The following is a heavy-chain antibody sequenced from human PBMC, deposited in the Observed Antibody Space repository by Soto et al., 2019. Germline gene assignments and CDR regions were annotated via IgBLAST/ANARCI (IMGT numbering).Heavy chain of an antibody. V-gene: IGHV3-33*01. CDR1: GFTFSSYG. D-gene: IGHD2-15*01. CDR2: IWYDGSNK. Sequence: QVQLVESGGGVVQPGRSLRLSCAASGFTFSSYGMHWVRQAPGKGLEWVAVIWYDGSNKYYADSVKGRFTISRDNSKNTRYLQMNSLRAEDTAVYYCARDLRGGSWQTAFGYWGQGTLVTVSS. J-gene: IGHJ4*02. CDR3: ARDLRGGSWQTAFGY.